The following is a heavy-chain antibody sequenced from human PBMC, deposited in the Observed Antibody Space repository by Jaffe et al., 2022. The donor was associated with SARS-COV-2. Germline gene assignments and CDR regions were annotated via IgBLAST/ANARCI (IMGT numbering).Heavy chain of an antibody. Sequence: EVQLLESGGGLVQPGGSLRLSCAASGFTFSSYAMSWVRQAPGKGLEWVSAISGSGGSTYYADSVKGRFTISRDNSKNTLYLQMNSLRAEDTAVYYCAKAPRDYYDSSGWGYFDYWGQGTLVTVSS. V-gene: IGHV3-23*01. CDR2: ISGSGGST. D-gene: IGHD3-22*01. J-gene: IGHJ4*02. CDR3: AKAPRDYYDSSGWGYFDY. CDR1: GFTFSSYA.